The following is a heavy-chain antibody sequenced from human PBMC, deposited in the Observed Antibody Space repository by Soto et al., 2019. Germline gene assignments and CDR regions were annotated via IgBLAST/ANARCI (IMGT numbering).Heavy chain of an antibody. D-gene: IGHD2-2*01. CDR3: ARVVVVVTAAIYGMDV. V-gene: IGHV4-34*01. CDR2: INHSGST. Sequence: QVQLQQWGAGLLKPSETMSLTCAVYGGSFSGYYWSWIRQPPGKGLEWIGEINHSGSTNYNPSLKNRVTISVETSKNQFSLKLSSVTAADTAVYYCARVVVVVTAAIYGMDVWGHGTTVTASS. J-gene: IGHJ6*02. CDR1: GGSFSGYY.